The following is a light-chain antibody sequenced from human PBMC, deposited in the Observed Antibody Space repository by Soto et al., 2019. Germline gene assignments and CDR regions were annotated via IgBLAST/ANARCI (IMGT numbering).Light chain of an antibody. J-gene: IGKJ1*01. Sequence: EIVLTQSPGTLSLSLGERATLSCRASQSVSSSYLAWYQQKPGQAPRLLIYGASSRATGIPDRFSGSGSGTDFTLTISRLEPEDFAVYFCQYYDSFRTFGQGTKVDIK. CDR3: QYYDSFRT. CDR2: GAS. V-gene: IGKV3-20*01. CDR1: QSVSSSY.